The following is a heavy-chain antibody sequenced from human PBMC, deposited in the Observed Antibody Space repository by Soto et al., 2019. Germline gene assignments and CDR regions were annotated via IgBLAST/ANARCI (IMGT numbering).Heavy chain of an antibody. CDR2: ISAYNGNT. CDR3: ATTLGGYGSRSYLSAN. CDR1: GYTFTSYG. Sequence: QVQLVQSGAEVKKPGASVKVSCKASGYTFTSYGISWVRQAPGQGLEWMGWISAYNGNTNYAQKLQGRVTMTTDTATSTPHMELRSPRDEDPNVYYCATTLGGYGSRSYLSANWGQGPLVTVSS. J-gene: IGHJ4*02. V-gene: IGHV1-18*01. D-gene: IGHD3-10*01.